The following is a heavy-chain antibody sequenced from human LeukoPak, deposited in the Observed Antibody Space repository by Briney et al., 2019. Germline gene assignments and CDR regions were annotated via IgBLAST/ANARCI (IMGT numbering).Heavy chain of an antibody. J-gene: IGHJ4*02. CDR2: IKQDGSEK. CDR1: GFTFTSYW. CDR3: AKDMGWFGELSSFDY. D-gene: IGHD3-10*01. Sequence: GGSLRLSCAASGFTFTSYWMTWVRQAPGKGLEWLANIKQDGSEKYYVDSVKGRFTISRDNAKHSVYLQMNSLRAEDTAVYYCAKDMGWFGELSSFDYWGQGTLVTVSS. V-gene: IGHV3-7*01.